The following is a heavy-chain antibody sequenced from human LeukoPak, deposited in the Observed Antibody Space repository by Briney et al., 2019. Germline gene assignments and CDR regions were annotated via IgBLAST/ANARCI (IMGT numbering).Heavy chain of an antibody. V-gene: IGHV5-10-1*01. CDR1: GYRFTDYW. Sequence: KPGESLRLSGKGSGYRFTDYWITWARQMPGKGLEWMGMIDPIVSYTNYNPSFQGHVTISADKSISTAYLQWSSLKGSDTAMYYCARLACDSTSCLDYWGQGTLVTVSS. D-gene: IGHD2-2*01. CDR2: IDPIVSYT. CDR3: ARLACDSTSCLDY. J-gene: IGHJ4*02.